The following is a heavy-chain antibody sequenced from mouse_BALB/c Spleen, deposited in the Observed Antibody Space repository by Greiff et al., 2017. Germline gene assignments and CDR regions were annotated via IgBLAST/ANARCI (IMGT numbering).Heavy chain of an antibody. D-gene: IGHD1-1*01. Sequence: EVQLQQSGPELVKPGASVKMSCKASGYTFTSYVMHWVKQKPGQGLVWIGYINPYNDGTQYNEKFKGKATLTSDKSSSTAYMELSSLTSEDSAVYCCARVYGSSFYAMDYWGQGTSVTVSS. CDR2: INPYNDGT. CDR1: GYTFTSYV. J-gene: IGHJ4*01. V-gene: IGHV1-14*01. CDR3: ARVYGSSFYAMDY.